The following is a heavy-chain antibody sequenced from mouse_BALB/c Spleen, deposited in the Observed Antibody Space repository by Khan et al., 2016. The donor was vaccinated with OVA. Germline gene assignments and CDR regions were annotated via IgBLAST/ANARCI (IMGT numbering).Heavy chain of an antibody. Sequence: VQLKESGAELVRPGALVKLSCKASGFNIKDYYMHWVKQRPEQGLEWIGWIDPENGNTIYDPKFQGKASITADTSSNTAYLQLSSLTSEDTAVYYCASSGYEAWCPYWGRGTLVTVSA. J-gene: IGHJ3*01. V-gene: IGHV14-1*02. CDR3: ASSGYEAWCPY. D-gene: IGHD3-1*01. CDR1: GFNIKDYY. CDR2: IDPENGNT.